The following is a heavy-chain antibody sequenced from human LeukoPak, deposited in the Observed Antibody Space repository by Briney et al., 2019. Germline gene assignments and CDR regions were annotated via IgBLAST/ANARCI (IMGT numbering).Heavy chain of an antibody. CDR2: RNPNSGNT. J-gene: IGHJ5*02. D-gene: IGHD3-3*01. Sequence: ASVKLSCTASGYTFTSYDINWVRQATGPGLERMGCRNPNSGNTGYAQKFQGRRAMITDASISKAYMELSSLRSEDTAVYYCAGSYDFWSGYYRGLDPWGQGTLVTVSS. CDR1: GYTFTSYD. CDR3: AGSYDFWSGYYRGLDP. V-gene: IGHV1-8*01.